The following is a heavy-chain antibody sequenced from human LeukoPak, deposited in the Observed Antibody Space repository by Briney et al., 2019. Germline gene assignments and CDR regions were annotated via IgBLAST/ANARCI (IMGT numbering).Heavy chain of an antibody. Sequence: SVKVSCKASGGTFSSYAISWVRQAPGQGLEWMGGIIPIFGTANYAQKFQGRVTITADESTSTAYMELSSLRSEDTAVYYCARVIVPPYYFDYWGQGTLVTVSS. V-gene: IGHV1-69*01. CDR2: IIPIFGTA. D-gene: IGHD2-15*01. CDR1: GGTFSSYA. CDR3: ARVIVPPYYFDY. J-gene: IGHJ4*02.